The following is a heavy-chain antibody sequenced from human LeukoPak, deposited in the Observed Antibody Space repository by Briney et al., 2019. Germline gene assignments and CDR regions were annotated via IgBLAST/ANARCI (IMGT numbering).Heavy chain of an antibody. V-gene: IGHV4-4*07. J-gene: IGHJ4*02. CDR3: TGDRGLDTFDN. D-gene: IGHD3/OR15-3a*01. CDR2: IYSSGST. Sequence: SETLSLTCTVSGGSISSYYWSWIRQPVGKGLDWIGRIYSSGSTNYNPSLKSRITMSIDTSKNQFSLKLSSVTAADTAVYYCTGDRGLDTFDNWGQGILVTVSS. CDR1: GGSISSYY.